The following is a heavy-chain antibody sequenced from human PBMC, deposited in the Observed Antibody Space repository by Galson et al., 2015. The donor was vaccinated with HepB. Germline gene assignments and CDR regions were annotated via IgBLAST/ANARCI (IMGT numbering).Heavy chain of an antibody. V-gene: IGHV3-30*02. CDR2: IRYDGSNK. Sequence: SLRLSCAASGFTFSSYGMHWVRQAPGKGLEWVAFIRYDGSNKYYADSVKGRFTISRDNSKNTLYLQMNSLRAEDTAVYYCAKGFGAVARTLFDYWGQGTLVTVSS. D-gene: IGHD6-19*01. J-gene: IGHJ4*02. CDR3: AKGFGAVARTLFDY. CDR1: GFTFSSYG.